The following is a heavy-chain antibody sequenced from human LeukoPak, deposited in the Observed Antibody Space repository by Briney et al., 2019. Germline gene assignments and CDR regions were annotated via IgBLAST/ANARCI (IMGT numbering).Heavy chain of an antibody. V-gene: IGHV4-31*03. Sequence: SETLSLTCTVSGGSISSGGYYWSWIRQHPGKGLEWIGYIYYSGSTYYNPSLKSRVTISVDTSKNQFSLKLSSVTAADTAVYYCARVEYGSTSRVIDYWGQGTLVTVSS. CDR1: GGSISSGGYY. CDR2: IYYSGST. CDR3: ARVEYGSTSRVIDY. D-gene: IGHD2-2*01. J-gene: IGHJ4*02.